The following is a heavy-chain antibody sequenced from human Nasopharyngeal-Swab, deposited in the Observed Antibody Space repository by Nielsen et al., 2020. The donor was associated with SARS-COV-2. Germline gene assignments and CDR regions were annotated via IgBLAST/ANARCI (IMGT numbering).Heavy chain of an antibody. CDR2: ISYDGSNK. CDR3: AKGVYSYGYVADLYFDY. CDR1: GFTFSSYG. J-gene: IGHJ4*02. Sequence: GGSLRLSCAASGFTFSSYGMHWVRQAPGKVLEWVAVISYDGSNKYYADSVKGRFTISRDNSKNTLYLQMNSLRAEDTAVYYCAKGVYSYGYVADLYFDYWGQGTLVTVSS. D-gene: IGHD5-18*01. V-gene: IGHV3-30*18.